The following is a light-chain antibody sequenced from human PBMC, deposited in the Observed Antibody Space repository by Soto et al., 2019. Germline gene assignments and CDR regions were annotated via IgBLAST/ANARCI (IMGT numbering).Light chain of an antibody. CDR3: SSYTSSSTSV. CDR2: DVS. J-gene: IGLJ1*01. Sequence: QSALTQPASVSGSPGQSIIISCTGTSSDVGGYNYVSWYQHHPGKAPKLMIYDVSNRPSGVSNRFSGSKSGNTASLTISGLQAEDEADYYCSSYTSSSTSVFGTGTKVTVL. V-gene: IGLV2-14*03. CDR1: SSDVGGYNY.